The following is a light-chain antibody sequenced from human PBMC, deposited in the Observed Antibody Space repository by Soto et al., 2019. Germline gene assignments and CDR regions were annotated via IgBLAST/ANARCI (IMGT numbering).Light chain of an antibody. Sequence: ETVMTQSPATLSVSPGEGATLSCRASQTVSNQLAWYQQKPGQAPRLLIYDASRRVTGIPARFSGSGSGTDFTLTLSSLEPEDFAGYYCQQRAGSSTFGQGTRLEIK. CDR3: QQRAGSST. V-gene: IGKV3-11*01. J-gene: IGKJ5*01. CDR1: QTVSNQ. CDR2: DAS.